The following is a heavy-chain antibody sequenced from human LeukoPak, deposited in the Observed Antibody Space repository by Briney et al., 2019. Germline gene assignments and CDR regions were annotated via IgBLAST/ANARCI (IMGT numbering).Heavy chain of an antibody. D-gene: IGHD4-17*01. CDR3: ARGDYGEKGGAFDI. CDR1: GFTFSSYW. CDR2: INSDGSSP. J-gene: IGHJ3*02. V-gene: IGHV3-74*01. Sequence: GGSLRLSCAVSGFTFSSYWMNWVRQAPGKGLVWVSGINSDGSSPSYADSVEGRFTISSDNAKNTLYLQMNSLRAEDAAVYYCARGDYGEKGGAFDIWGQGTMVTVSS.